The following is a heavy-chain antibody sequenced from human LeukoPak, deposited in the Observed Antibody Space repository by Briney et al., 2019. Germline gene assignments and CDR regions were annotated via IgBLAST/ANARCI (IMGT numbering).Heavy chain of an antibody. Sequence: SGALSLTCAVSGGSFIGYYWSWIRQPPGKGLEWIGEINHSRSTNYNPALQRRVTISVDTSKNQFSLKLSSVTAADTAVYYCARDGSTDFDWLLWYFDYWGQGTLVTVSS. D-gene: IGHD3-9*01. CDR1: GGSFIGYY. CDR2: INHSRST. CDR3: ARDGSTDFDWLLWYFDY. J-gene: IGHJ4*02. V-gene: IGHV4-34*01.